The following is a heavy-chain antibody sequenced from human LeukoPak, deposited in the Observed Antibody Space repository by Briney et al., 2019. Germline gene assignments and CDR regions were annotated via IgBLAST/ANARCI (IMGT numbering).Heavy chain of an antibody. D-gene: IGHD1-7*01. CDR2: ISYDGSNK. CDR1: GFTFSSYA. Sequence: PGGSLRLSCAASGFTFSSYAMHWVRQAPGKGLEWVAVISYDGSNKYYADSVKGRFTISRDNSKNTLYLQMNSLRAEDTAVYYCVRDSDWNYYFDYWGQGTLVTVSS. CDR3: VRDSDWNYYFDY. J-gene: IGHJ4*02. V-gene: IGHV3-30*04.